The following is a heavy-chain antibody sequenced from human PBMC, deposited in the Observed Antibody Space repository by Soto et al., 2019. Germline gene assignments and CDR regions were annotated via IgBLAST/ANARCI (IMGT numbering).Heavy chain of an antibody. V-gene: IGHV1-24*01. CDR2: FDPEDGET. Sequence: ASVKVSCKVSGYTLTELSMHWVRQAPGKGLERKGGFDPEDGETIYAQKFQGRVTMTEDTSTDTAYLELSSLRSEDTAVYYCASPPLGSPDYGEAKKYYFDYWGQGTLVTVSS. D-gene: IGHD4-17*01. CDR1: GYTLTELS. CDR3: ASPPLGSPDYGEAKKYYFDY. J-gene: IGHJ4*02.